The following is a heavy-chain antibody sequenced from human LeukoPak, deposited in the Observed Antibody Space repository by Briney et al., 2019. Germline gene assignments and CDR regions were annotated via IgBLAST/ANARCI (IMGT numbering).Heavy chain of an antibody. CDR2: MSHNRGT. CDR1: GYSISSGYY. J-gene: IGHJ6*04. Sequence: SETLSLTCAVSGYSISSGYYWGWIRQPPGKGLEWIGSMSHNRGTYYNPSLKSRVTISMDTSKNQFSLRLSSVTAADTAVYYCASYYASGFSAYNYYGMDVWGKGTTVTVSS. CDR3: ASYYASGFSAYNYYGMDV. D-gene: IGHD3-10*01. V-gene: IGHV4-38-2*01.